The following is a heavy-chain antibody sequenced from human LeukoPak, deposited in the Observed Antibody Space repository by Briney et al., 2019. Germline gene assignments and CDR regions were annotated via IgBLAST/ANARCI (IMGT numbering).Heavy chain of an antibody. Sequence: GRSLRLSCAASGFTFSSYGMHWVRQAPGKGLEWVAVIWYDGSNKYYADSVKGRFTISRDNSKNTLYLQMNSLRAEDTAVYYCARDTSWYGILYYFDYWGQGTLVTVSS. CDR3: ARDTSWYGILYYFDY. CDR1: GFTFSSYG. V-gene: IGHV3-33*01. J-gene: IGHJ4*02. CDR2: IWYDGSNK. D-gene: IGHD6-13*01.